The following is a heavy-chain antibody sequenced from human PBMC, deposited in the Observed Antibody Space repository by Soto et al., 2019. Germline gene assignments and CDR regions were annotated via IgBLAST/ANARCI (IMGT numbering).Heavy chain of an antibody. J-gene: IGHJ4*01. Sequence: SETLSLTCTASGVSISSSSYYWVWIRPPPGKGLVWIGSVYYSGSTYYNPSLNSRVTISIDTSKIQFSLKLSSVTAADTSVYDCARGGITILVGSLDYWGQGTLVTVSS. CDR2: VYYSGST. CDR3: ARGGITILVGSLDY. CDR1: GVSISSSSYY. D-gene: IGHD3-22*01. V-gene: IGHV4-39*02.